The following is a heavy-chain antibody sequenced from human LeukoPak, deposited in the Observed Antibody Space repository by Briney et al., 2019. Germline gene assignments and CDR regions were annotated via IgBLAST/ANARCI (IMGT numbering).Heavy chain of an antibody. J-gene: IGHJ6*02. D-gene: IGHD2-15*01. Sequence: VASVKVSCKASGYTFTSYGISWVRQAPGQGLEWMGWISAYNGNTNYAQKLQGRVTMTTDTSTSTAYMELRSLRSDDTAVYYCARGSVRYCSGGSCYSYYYYGMDVWGQGTMVTVSS. V-gene: IGHV1-18*01. CDR3: ARGSVRYCSGGSCYSYYYYGMDV. CDR2: ISAYNGNT. CDR1: GYTFTSYG.